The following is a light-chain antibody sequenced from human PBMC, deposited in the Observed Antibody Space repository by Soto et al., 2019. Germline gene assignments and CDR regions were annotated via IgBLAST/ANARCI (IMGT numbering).Light chain of an antibody. CDR2: DVT. J-gene: IGLJ3*02. CDR1: SSDIGGHNY. Sequence: QSALTQPASVSGSPGQSITISCTGTSSDIGGHNYVSWYHQYPGKAPKLLIYDVTNRPSGVSNRFSGSKNGNTASLSISGLQSEDEADYYCSSYRNIDTLVFGGGTKLTVL. V-gene: IGLV2-14*03. CDR3: SSYRNIDTLV.